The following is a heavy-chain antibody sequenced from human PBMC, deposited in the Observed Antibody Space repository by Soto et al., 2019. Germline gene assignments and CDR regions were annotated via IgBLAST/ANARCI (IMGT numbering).Heavy chain of an antibody. Sequence: GASVKVSCKASGYTFTGYYMHWVRQAPGQGLEWMGWINPNSGGTNYAQKLQGRVTMTRDTSISTAYMELSRLRSDDTAVYYCAREIRLGYCSSTSCYTIGPQGWFDPWGQGTLVTVSS. D-gene: IGHD2-2*02. J-gene: IGHJ5*02. V-gene: IGHV1-2*02. CDR2: INPNSGGT. CDR1: GYTFTGYY. CDR3: AREIRLGYCSSTSCYTIGPQGWFDP.